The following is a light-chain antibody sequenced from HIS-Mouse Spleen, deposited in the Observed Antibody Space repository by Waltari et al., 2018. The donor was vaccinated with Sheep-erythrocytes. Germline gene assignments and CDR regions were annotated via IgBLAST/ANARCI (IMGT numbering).Light chain of an antibody. V-gene: IGLV3-1*01. CDR2: QDS. J-gene: IGLJ3*02. CDR3: QAWDSSTAWV. Sequence: SYELPPPPSVPVSPAQTASITRPGDKLGDTYPCGYRQKPGQSLVLVIYQDSKRPSGIPERFSGSNSGNTATLTISGTQAMDEADYYCQAWDSSTAWVFGGGTKLTVL. CDR1: KLGDTY.